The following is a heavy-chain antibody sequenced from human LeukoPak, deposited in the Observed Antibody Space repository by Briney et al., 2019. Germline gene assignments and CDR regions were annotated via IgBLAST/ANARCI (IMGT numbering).Heavy chain of an antibody. V-gene: IGHV1-3*01. Sequence: ASVKVSCKASGYTFTSHALHWVRQAPGEGLEWMAWINGATGNTEYSQKFQARVTITRDTSASTAYMELSSLRSEDTAVYYCARSIIIVPNASYYYYYMDVWGQGTTVTVSS. CDR3: ARSIIIVPNASYYYYYMDV. CDR2: INGATGNT. CDR1: GYTFTSHA. J-gene: IGHJ6*02. D-gene: IGHD2/OR15-2a*01.